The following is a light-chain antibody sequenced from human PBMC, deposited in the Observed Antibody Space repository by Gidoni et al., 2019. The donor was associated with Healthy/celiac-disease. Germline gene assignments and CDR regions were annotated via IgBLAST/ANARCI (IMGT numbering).Light chain of an antibody. Sequence: SPSTLSASVGDRVPITCRASQSISSWLAWYQQKPGKAPKLLIYKASSLERGVPSRFRGSGSGTEFTLTISSLQPDDFATDYCQQYNSYSCTFGQXTKVEIK. CDR2: KAS. CDR1: QSISSW. V-gene: IGKV1-5*03. J-gene: IGKJ1*01. CDR3: QQYNSYSCT.